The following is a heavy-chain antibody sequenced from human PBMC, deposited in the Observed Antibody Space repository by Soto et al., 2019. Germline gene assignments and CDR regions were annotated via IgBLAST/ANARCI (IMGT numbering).Heavy chain of an antibody. CDR2: ISSSSSYI. V-gene: IGHV3-21*01. J-gene: IGHJ6*02. Sequence: ESGGGLVKPGGSLRLSCAASGFTFSSYSMNWVRQAPGKGLEWVSSISSSSSYIYYADSVKGRFTISRDNAKNSLYLQMNSLRAEDMAVYYCARDSEYGDYAGGMDVWGQGTTVTVSS. D-gene: IGHD4-17*01. CDR3: ARDSEYGDYAGGMDV. CDR1: GFTFSSYS.